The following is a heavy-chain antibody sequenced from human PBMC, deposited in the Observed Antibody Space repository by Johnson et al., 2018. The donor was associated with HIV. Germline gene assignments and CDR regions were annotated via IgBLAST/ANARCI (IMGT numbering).Heavy chain of an antibody. Sequence: VQLVESGGGLIQPGGSLRLSCAASGFTVSSNYMTWVRQAPGKGLAWVSVFYSGGSAYYADSVKGRFPISRDNSKNTLYLQMNSLRAEDTAVYYCAKMGALGAFDIWGQGTMVTVSS. CDR2: FYSGGSA. CDR3: AKMGALGAFDI. CDR1: GFTVSSNY. J-gene: IGHJ3*02. V-gene: IGHV3-66*03. D-gene: IGHD3-16*01.